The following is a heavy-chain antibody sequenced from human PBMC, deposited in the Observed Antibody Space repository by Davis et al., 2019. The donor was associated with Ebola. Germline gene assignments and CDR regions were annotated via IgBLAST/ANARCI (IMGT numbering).Heavy chain of an antibody. J-gene: IGHJ4*02. V-gene: IGHV3-23*01. CDR2: ISGSGGST. CDR3: AKDERRVRGVTLFDY. CDR1: GFTFSSYA. D-gene: IGHD3-10*01. Sequence: PGGSLRLSCAASGFTFSSYAMSWVRQAPGKGLEWVSAISGSGGSTYYADSVKGRFTISRDNSKNTLYLQMNSLRAEDTAVYYCAKDERRVRGVTLFDYWGQGTLVTVSS.